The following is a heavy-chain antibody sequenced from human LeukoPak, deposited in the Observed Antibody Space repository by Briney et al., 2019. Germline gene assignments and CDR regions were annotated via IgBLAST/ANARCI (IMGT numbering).Heavy chain of an antibody. CDR1: GFTFSSHF. CDR3: ARERYSRSSHDALDL. J-gene: IGHJ3*01. Sequence: GGSLRLSCAASGFTFSSHFMNWVRQAPGKGLEWVSSISSSGSSVLYADSLKGRFAISRDNAKYSLYLQMNSLRPEDTAVYYCARERYSRSSHDALDLWGQGTMVTVSS. V-gene: IGHV3-21*01. CDR2: ISSSGSSV. D-gene: IGHD6-6*01.